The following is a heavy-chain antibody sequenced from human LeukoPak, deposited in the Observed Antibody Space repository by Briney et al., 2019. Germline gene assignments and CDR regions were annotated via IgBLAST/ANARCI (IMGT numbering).Heavy chain of an antibody. J-gene: IGHJ6*03. D-gene: IGHD4-11*01. Sequence: GGSLRLSCAASGFAFNSYTIKWVRKAPGKGLEWVSAFTGRGTHIYNADSVKGRFTISRDNAENSAYLQMSSLRAEDTAVYYCARVAQGATTENYYYYYMDVWGKGTTVTVSS. CDR2: FTGRGTHI. CDR3: ARVAQGATTENYYYYYMDV. V-gene: IGHV3-21*01. CDR1: GFAFNSYT.